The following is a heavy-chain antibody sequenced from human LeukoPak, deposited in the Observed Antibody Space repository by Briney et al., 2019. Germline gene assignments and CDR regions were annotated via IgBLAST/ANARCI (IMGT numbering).Heavy chain of an antibody. D-gene: IGHD6-13*01. V-gene: IGHV4-34*01. J-gene: IGHJ6*02. CDR1: GGSFSGYY. Sequence: ASETLSLTCAVYGGSFSGYYWSWIRQPPGKGPEWIGEINHSGSTNYNPSLKSRVTISVDTSKNQFSLKLSSVTAADTAVYYCARSRAAAVFGPPYYYYYGMDVWGQGTTVTVSS. CDR3: ARSRAAAVFGPPYYYYYGMDV. CDR2: INHSGST.